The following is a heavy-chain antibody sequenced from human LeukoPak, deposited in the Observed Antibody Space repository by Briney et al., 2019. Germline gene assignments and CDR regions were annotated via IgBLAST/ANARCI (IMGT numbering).Heavy chain of an antibody. D-gene: IGHD3-3*01. CDR1: GGSISSGSYY. Sequence: PSQTLSLTCTVSGGSISSGSYYWSWIRQPAGKGLEWIGRIYTSGSTNYNPSLKSRVTISVDTSKNQFSLKLSSVTAADTAVYYCARGRNDFWSGYYRYWGQGTLVTVSS. CDR3: ARGRNDFWSGYYRY. CDR2: IYTSGST. V-gene: IGHV4-61*02. J-gene: IGHJ4*02.